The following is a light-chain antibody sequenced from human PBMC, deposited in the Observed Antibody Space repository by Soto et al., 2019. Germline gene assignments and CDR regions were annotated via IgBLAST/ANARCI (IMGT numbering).Light chain of an antibody. CDR2: DVG. CDR1: TSDVGAYNY. V-gene: IGLV2-14*01. CDR3: SSYTSISAQVL. Sequence: QSALTQPASVSGSPGRSITISCTGTTSDVGAYNYVSWYQQHPGKAPKLIIYDVGNRPSGVSNRFSGSKSGNTASLSISGLQAEDEADYYCSSYTSISAQVLFGGGTKVTVL. J-gene: IGLJ2*01.